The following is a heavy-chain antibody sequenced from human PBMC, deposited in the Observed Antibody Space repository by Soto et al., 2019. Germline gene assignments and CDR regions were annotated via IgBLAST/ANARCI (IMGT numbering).Heavy chain of an antibody. J-gene: IGHJ6*02. D-gene: IGHD6-13*01. Sequence: ASVKVSCKASGFTFSAYYIYWVRQAPGQGLEWIGWINPNSGGTNNAQKFQGRVTMARDTSTSTVYMELSALIPDDTAVYYCARSLLDEYSSSWRSAYYGMDVWGQGTTVTVSS. V-gene: IGHV1-2*02. CDR1: GFTFSAYY. CDR3: ARSLLDEYSSSWRSAYYGMDV. CDR2: INPNSGGT.